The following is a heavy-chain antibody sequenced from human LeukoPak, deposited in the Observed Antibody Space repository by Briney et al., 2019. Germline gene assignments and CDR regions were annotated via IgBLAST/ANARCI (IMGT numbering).Heavy chain of an antibody. V-gene: IGHV4-59*01. CDR1: GGSIRSYY. Sequence: ASETLSPTCTVSGGSIRSYYWSWIRQPPGKGLEYIGYIYYTGSTNYNPSPKSRVTMSLDTSKNQFSLELSSVTAADTAVYYCARDRTGEMFWYFDLWGRGTLVTVPS. CDR3: ARDRTGEMFWYFDL. J-gene: IGHJ2*01. CDR2: IYYTGST. D-gene: IGHD7-27*01.